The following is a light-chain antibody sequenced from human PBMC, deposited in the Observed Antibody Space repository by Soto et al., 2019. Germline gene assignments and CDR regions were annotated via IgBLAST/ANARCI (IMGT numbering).Light chain of an antibody. Sequence: EIVMTQSPGTLSLSPGERATLSCRASQSISSNLAWYQQKPGQAPRLLIYGASTRALGIPARSSGSGSGTEFTLAISSLQSEDFAVYYCQHYNNLPLTCGGGTEVEIK. CDR2: GAS. CDR3: QHYNNLPLT. V-gene: IGKV3-15*01. J-gene: IGKJ4*01. CDR1: QSISSN.